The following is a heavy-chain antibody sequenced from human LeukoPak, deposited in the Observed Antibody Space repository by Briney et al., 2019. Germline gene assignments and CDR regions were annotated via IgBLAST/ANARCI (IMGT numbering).Heavy chain of an antibody. CDR3: AKEPAAGPFAN. Sequence: GGSLRLSCAASGFTFDDYAMHWVRQAPGKGLEWVSGISWNSGSIGYADSVKGRFTISRDNAKNSLYLQMNSLRAEDTALYYCAKEPAAGPFANWGQGTLVTVSS. J-gene: IGHJ4*02. D-gene: IGHD6-25*01. CDR2: ISWNSGSI. V-gene: IGHV3-9*01. CDR1: GFTFDDYA.